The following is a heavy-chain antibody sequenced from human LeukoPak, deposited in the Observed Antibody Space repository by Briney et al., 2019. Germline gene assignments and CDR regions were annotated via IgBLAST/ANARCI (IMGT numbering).Heavy chain of an antibody. Sequence: PGRSLRLSCAASGFTFSSYSMNWVRQAPGKGLEWVSYISSSSSTIYYADSVKGRFTISRDNAKNSLYLQMNSLRDEDTAVYYCASTDYDILTGYYDALTFDPWGQGTLVTVSS. J-gene: IGHJ5*02. CDR1: GFTFSSYS. CDR2: ISSSSSTI. CDR3: ASTDYDILTGYYDALTFDP. V-gene: IGHV3-48*02. D-gene: IGHD3-9*01.